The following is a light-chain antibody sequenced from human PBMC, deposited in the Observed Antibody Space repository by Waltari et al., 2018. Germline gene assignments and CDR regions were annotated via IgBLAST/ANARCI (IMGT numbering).Light chain of an antibody. Sequence: DIQMTQSPSSLSASVGDRVTITCRASQTISNSLNWYQHKPGKAPNLLIYGASSLNSGVSSRFTGRGSGTDFTLTISNLQHEDFATYYCQQTYTTPPYTFGQGTKLELK. J-gene: IGKJ2*01. CDR2: GAS. CDR3: QQTYTTPPYT. V-gene: IGKV1-39*01. CDR1: QTISNS.